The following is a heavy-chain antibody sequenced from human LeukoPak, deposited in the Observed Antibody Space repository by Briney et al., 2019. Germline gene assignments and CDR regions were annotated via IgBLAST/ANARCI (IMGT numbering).Heavy chain of an antibody. CDR1: GFTFDDYG. V-gene: IGHV3-23*01. D-gene: IGHD3-10*01. Sequence: GGSLRLSCAASGFTFDDYGMSWVRQAPGKGLEWVSAISGSGGSTYYADSVKGRFTISRDNSKNTLYLQMNSLRAEDTAVYYCARDGALWFGELLVLDYWGQGTLVTVSS. CDR2: ISGSGGST. CDR3: ARDGALWFGELLVLDY. J-gene: IGHJ4*02.